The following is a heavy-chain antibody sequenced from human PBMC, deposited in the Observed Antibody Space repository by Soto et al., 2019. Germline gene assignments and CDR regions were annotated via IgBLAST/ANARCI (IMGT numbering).Heavy chain of an antibody. V-gene: IGHV4-30-4*01. Sequence: QVQLQESGPGLVKPSQTLSLTCTVSGGSISSGDYYWSWIRQPPGKGLEWIGYIYYSGSTYYNPSIKSRVTIAVDTSKNQFSLKLSSVTAADTAVYYCARYYGSGSYSQDYIDYWGQGTLVTVSS. CDR1: GGSISSGDYY. CDR3: ARYYGSGSYSQDYIDY. CDR2: IYYSGST. D-gene: IGHD3-10*01. J-gene: IGHJ4*02.